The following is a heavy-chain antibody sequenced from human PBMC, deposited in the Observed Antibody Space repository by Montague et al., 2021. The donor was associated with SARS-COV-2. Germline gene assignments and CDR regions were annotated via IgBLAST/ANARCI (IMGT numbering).Heavy chain of an antibody. V-gene: IGHV3-21*01. CDR2: ISISSSYI. CDR1: GFTFSSYS. Sequence: SLRLSCAASGFTFSSYSMNWVRQAPGKGLEWVSSISISSSYIYSADSVKGRFTISRDNAKNSLYLQMNSLRAEDTAVYYCARDVVVAWDHWGQGTLVTVSS. CDR3: ARDVVVAWDH. D-gene: IGHD3-16*02. J-gene: IGHJ4*02.